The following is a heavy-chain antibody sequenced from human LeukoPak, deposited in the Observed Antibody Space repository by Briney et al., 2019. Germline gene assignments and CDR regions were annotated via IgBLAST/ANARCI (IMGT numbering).Heavy chain of an antibody. CDR3: ARQGGPRYYYDSSGYYRSRNAFDI. V-gene: IGHV3-7*01. CDR1: GFTFSSYW. D-gene: IGHD3-22*01. Sequence: GGSLRLSCAASGFTFSSYWMSWVRQAPGKGLEWVANIKQDGSEKYYVDSVKGRFTISRDNAKNSLYLQMNSLRAEDTAVYYCARQGGPRYYYDSSGYYRSRNAFDIWGQGTMVTVSS. J-gene: IGHJ3*02. CDR2: IKQDGSEK.